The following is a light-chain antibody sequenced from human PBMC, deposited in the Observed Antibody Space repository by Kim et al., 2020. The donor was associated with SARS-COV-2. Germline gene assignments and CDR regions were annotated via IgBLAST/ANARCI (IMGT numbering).Light chain of an antibody. CDR3: QQYGSPNT. J-gene: IGKJ2*01. V-gene: IGKV3-20*01. CDR1: QSVSSSY. Sequence: EIVLTQSPGTLSLSPGERATLSCRASQSVSSSYLAWYQQKPGQAPRLLIYGASSRATGIPDRFSGSGSGTDFTLTISRLEPEDFAVYYCQQYGSPNTFGQGTKLEI. CDR2: GAS.